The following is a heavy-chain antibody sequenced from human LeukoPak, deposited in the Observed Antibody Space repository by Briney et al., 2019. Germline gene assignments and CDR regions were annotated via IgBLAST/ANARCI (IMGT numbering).Heavy chain of an antibody. Sequence: SVTVSCKASGGTFSSYAISWVRQAPGQGLEWMGGIIPIFGTANYAQKFQGRVTITADESTSTAYMELSSLRSEDTAVYYCARVGIAAAGENHFDYWGQGTLVTVSS. J-gene: IGHJ4*02. CDR3: ARVGIAAAGENHFDY. CDR2: IIPIFGTA. V-gene: IGHV1-69*13. D-gene: IGHD6-13*01. CDR1: GGTFSSYA.